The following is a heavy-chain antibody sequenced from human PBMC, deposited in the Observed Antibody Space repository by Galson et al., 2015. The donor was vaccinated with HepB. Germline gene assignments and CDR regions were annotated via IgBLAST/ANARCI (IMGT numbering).Heavy chain of an antibody. CDR3: ARGDIDAVGFFDI. V-gene: IGHV3-7*03. CDR2: IKQDGSEK. D-gene: IGHD2-15*01. Sequence: SLRLSCAASGFTFSSYWMSWVRQAPGKGLEWVANIKQDGSEKYYVDSVKGRFTISRDNAKNSLYLQMNSLRAEDTAVYYCARGDIDAVGFFDIWGQGTMVTVSS. CDR1: GFTFSSYW. J-gene: IGHJ3*02.